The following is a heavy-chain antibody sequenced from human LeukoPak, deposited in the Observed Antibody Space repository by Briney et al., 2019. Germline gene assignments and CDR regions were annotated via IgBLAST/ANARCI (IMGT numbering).Heavy chain of an antibody. CDR3: ARTSYDYVWGSPSRYFDY. Sequence: SETLSLTCTVSGDSLSTADYYWNWIRQPAGEGLEWIGRIWNDAPSYKPSLKSRVTISVDTSKNQFSLKLSSVTAADTAVYYCARTSYDYVWGSPSRYFDYWGQGTLVTVSS. V-gene: IGHV4-61*02. J-gene: IGHJ4*02. CDR2: IWNDAP. D-gene: IGHD3-16*01. CDR1: GDSLSTADYY.